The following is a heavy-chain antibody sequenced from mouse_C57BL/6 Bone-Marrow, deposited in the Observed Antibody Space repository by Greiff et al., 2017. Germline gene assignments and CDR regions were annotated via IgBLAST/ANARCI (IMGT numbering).Heavy chain of an antibody. Sequence: VKVVESGAELARPGASVKLSCKASGYTFTSYGISWVKQRTGQGLEWIGEIYPRSGNTYYNEKFKGKATLTADKSSSTAYMELRSLTSEDSAVYFCARSRGPFAYWGQGTLVTVSA. CDR3: ARSRGPFAY. CDR1: GYTFTSYG. V-gene: IGHV1-81*01. CDR2: IYPRSGNT. J-gene: IGHJ3*01.